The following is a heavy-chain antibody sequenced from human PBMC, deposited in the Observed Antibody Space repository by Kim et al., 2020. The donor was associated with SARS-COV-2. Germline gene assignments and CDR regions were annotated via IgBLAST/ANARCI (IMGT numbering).Heavy chain of an antibody. J-gene: IGHJ3*02. CDR2: T. D-gene: IGHD6-19*01. Sequence: TNYNPSLKSRVTISVDKSKNQFSLKLSSVTAADTAVYYCAGAAVGGVFDIWGQGTMVTVSS. V-gene: IGHV4-4*02. CDR3: AGAAVGGVFDI.